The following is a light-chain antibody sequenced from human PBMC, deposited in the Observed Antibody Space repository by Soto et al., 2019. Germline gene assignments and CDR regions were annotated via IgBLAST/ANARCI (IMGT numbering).Light chain of an antibody. J-gene: IGKJ1*01. CDR3: QHYNSYSEA. CDR1: QTISSW. CDR2: KAS. Sequence: DIQMTQSPSTLSGSVGDRVTITCRASQTISSWLAWYQQKPGQAPKLLIYKASTLKSGVPSRFSGSGCGTDFTLTIISLQPDDFATYYCQHYNSYSEAFGQGTNVDLK. V-gene: IGKV1-5*03.